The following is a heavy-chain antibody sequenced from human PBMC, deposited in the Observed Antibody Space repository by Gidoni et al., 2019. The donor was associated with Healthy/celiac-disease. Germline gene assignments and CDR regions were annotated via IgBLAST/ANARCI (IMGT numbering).Heavy chain of an antibody. Sequence: QVQLVQSGAEVKPGASVKVSCKASGYTFTSYGISWVRQAPGQGLEWMGWISAYNGNTNYAQKLQGRVTMTTDTSTSTAYMELRSLRSDDTAVYYCARCLMCGRYSYAPVDYWGQGTLVTVSS. CDR1: GYTFTSYG. CDR3: ARCLMCGRYSYAPVDY. D-gene: IGHD5-18*01. V-gene: IGHV1-18*04. J-gene: IGHJ4*02. CDR2: ISAYNGNT.